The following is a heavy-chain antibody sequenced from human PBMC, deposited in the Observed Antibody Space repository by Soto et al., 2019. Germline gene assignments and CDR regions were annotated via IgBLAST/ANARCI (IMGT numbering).Heavy chain of an antibody. CDR1: GYTFTCYG. Sequence: ASVKASCKASGYTFTCYGISWVRQAPGQGLEWMGWISAYNGNTNYAQKLQGRVTMTTDTSTSTAYMELRSLRSDDTAVYYCARFLLRYCSGGSCPTNWFDPWGQGTLVTVSS. V-gene: IGHV1-18*01. CDR2: ISAYNGNT. CDR3: ARFLLRYCSGGSCPTNWFDP. J-gene: IGHJ5*02. D-gene: IGHD2-15*01.